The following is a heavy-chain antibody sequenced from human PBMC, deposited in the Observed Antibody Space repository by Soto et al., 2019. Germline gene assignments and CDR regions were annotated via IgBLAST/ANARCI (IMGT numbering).Heavy chain of an antibody. V-gene: IGHV3-23*01. CDR3: AKGYYNDRSGFHIGLDS. D-gene: IGHD3-22*01. CDR1: GFTFSNYA. Sequence: GGSLRLSCAASGFTFSNYAMTWVRQAPGKGLEWVSAISASGGGTYYADYAKGRFTISRDISRNTLYLQMNSLRAEDTAVYYCAKGYYNDRSGFHIGLDSWGQGTLVTVSS. J-gene: IGHJ4*02. CDR2: ISASGGGT.